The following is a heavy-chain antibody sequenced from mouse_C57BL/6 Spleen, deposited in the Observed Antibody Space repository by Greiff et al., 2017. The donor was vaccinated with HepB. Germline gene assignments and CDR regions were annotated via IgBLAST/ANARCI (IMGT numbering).Heavy chain of an antibody. CDR2: INPSNGGT. D-gene: IGHD3-2*02. V-gene: IGHV1-53*01. CDR3: AGDSSGYVTFDY. J-gene: IGHJ2*01. Sequence: QVQLQQPGTELVKPGASVKLSCKASGYTFTSYWMHWVKQRPGQGLGWIGNINPSNGGTNYNEKFKSKATLTVDKSSSTAYMQLSSLTSEDSAVYYCAGDSSGYVTFDYWGQGTTLTVSS. CDR1: GYTFTSYW.